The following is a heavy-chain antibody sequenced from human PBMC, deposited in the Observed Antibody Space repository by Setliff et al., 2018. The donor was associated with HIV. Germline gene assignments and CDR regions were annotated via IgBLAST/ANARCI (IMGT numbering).Heavy chain of an antibody. CDR1: GYTFTGYF. Sequence: ASVKVSCKSSGYTFTGYFMHWVRQAPGQRLEWMGWINAGNGDTKYSQKFQGRFTITRGTSASTAYMELSSLRSEDTAVYYCTRPQFFYDHNGRDNWGQGTLVTVS. V-gene: IGHV1-3*01. D-gene: IGHD2-8*01. CDR3: TRPQFFYDHNGRDN. J-gene: IGHJ4*02. CDR2: INAGNGDT.